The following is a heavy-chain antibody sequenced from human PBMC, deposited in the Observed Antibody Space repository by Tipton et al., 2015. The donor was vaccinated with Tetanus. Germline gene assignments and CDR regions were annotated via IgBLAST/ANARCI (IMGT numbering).Heavy chain of an antibody. D-gene: IGHD3-16*01. Sequence: TLSLTCTVSGASIISGGYYWTWIRQRPGKGLEWIGYRYYTGSTYYTPYLKSRVTISFDTSQNQFSLNLTSVTAADTAVYYCARLYGGTWSDYGAFDIWGRGTLVTVSS. CDR1: GASIISGGYY. J-gene: IGHJ3*02. CDR2: RYYTGST. V-gene: IGHV4-31*03. CDR3: ARLYGGTWSDYGAFDI.